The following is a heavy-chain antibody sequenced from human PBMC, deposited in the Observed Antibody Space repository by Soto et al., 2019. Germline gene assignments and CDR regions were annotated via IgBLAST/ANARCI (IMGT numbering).Heavy chain of an antibody. CDR3: AAPPRY. J-gene: IGHJ4*02. V-gene: IGHV4-59*01. CDR1: GASISSYY. CDR2: MQDSGST. D-gene: IGHD6-6*01. Sequence: QVQLQESGPGLVKPSETLSLTCTVSGASISSYYWNWIRQPPGKGLEWIGYMQDSGSTSYNPSLKSRVTISVDTPRNQLSLKLTSVTAADTAPYYCAAPPRYWGQGILVTVSS.